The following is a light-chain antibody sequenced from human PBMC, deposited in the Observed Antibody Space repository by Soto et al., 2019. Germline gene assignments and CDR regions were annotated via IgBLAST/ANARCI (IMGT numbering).Light chain of an antibody. J-gene: IGKJ3*01. CDR3: QQYDNVPLS. V-gene: IGKV1-33*01. Sequence: DIQMTQSPSSLSASVGDRVTITCQASQDISNYLNWYQQKRGKAPKLVISDASNLETGAPSRFSGSGSGTDVTFTISSLQPEYIGTYFCQQYDNVPLSFGPGNTGEI. CDR1: QDISNY. CDR2: DAS.